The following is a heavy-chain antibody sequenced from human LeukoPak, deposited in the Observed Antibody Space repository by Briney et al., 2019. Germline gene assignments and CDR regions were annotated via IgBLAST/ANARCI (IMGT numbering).Heavy chain of an antibody. Sequence: GESLKISCKGSGYSFTSYWIGWVRQMPGKGLEWMGIIYPGDSDTRYSPSFQGQVTISADKSISTAYLQWSSLKASDTAMYYCARRPYYDFWSGYSGAFDIWGQGTMVTVSS. D-gene: IGHD3-3*01. CDR1: GYSFTSYW. V-gene: IGHV5-51*01. CDR2: IYPGDSDT. CDR3: ARRPYYDFWSGYSGAFDI. J-gene: IGHJ3*02.